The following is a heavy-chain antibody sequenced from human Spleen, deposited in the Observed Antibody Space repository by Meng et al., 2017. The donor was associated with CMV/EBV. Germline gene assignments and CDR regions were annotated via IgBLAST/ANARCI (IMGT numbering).Heavy chain of an antibody. D-gene: IGHD2-15*01. V-gene: IGHV1-2*02. J-gene: IGHJ4*02. CDR3: ARDPMGYCFGISCYSRGGCDY. CDR2: INPNTGGA. Sequence: ASVKVSCKASGGTFSSYAISWVRQAPGQGLEWMGWINPNTGGANYAQRFQGRVTMTRDTSITTAYMELSSLRSDDTAMYYCARDPMGYCFGISCYSRGGCDYWAQGTLVTVSS. CDR1: GGTFSSYA.